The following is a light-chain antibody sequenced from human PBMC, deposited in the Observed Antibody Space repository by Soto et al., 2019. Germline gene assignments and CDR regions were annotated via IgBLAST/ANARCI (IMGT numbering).Light chain of an antibody. CDR2: EVS. CDR3: SSYTSSSTYV. Sequence: QSVLTQPPSVSGSPGQSVTISCTGTSSDVGSYNRVSWYQQPPFTAPKLMIYEVSNRPSGVPYRFSGSKSGNTASLTISWLQAEDEADYYCSSYTSSSTYVFGTGTKVTVL. CDR1: SSDVGSYNR. J-gene: IGLJ1*01. V-gene: IGLV2-18*02.